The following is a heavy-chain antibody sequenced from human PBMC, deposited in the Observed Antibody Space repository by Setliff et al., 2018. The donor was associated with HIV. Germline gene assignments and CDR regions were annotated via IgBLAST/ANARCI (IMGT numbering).Heavy chain of an antibody. CDR2: INPSGGST. D-gene: IGHD3-16*01. V-gene: IGHV1-46*01. CDR3: ARAYPWGYVDYYYMDV. CDR1: GYTFTSYY. J-gene: IGHJ6*03. Sequence: ASVKVSCKASGYTFTSYYMHWVRQAPGQGLEWMGIINPSGGSTSYAQNLQGRVTMTTDTSTSTAYMELRSLRSDDTAVYYCARAYPWGYVDYYYMDVWGKGTTVTVSS.